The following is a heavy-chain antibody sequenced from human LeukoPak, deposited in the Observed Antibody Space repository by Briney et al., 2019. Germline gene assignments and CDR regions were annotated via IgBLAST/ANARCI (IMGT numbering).Heavy chain of an antibody. D-gene: IGHD1-1*01. CDR2: ISPESNT. J-gene: IGHJ4*02. V-gene: IGHV3-74*01. Sequence: GGSLRLSCSASGFTFSTFWMHWVRQAPGKGLVWVSRISPESNTGYADSVKGRLTISRDNPKNTLYLDMNSLRVEDTAVYYCTRGGLEPIDYWGQGTLVTVSS. CDR3: TRGGLEPIDY. CDR1: GFTFSTFW.